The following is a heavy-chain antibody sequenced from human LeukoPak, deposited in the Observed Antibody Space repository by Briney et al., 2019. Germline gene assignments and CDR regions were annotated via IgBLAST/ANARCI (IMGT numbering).Heavy chain of an antibody. CDR1: GYTFTDYY. J-gene: IGHJ4*02. D-gene: IGHD2-2*01. Sequence: VASVTVSCKASGYTFTDYYMHWVRQAPGQGFEWMGWINPNDGDTNYAQKFQGRVTMTRDTSISTAHMEVSRLRSDDTAVYYCARANFPYCSSTTCLFDYWGQGTLVTVSS. CDR2: INPNDGDT. CDR3: ARANFPYCSSTTCLFDY. V-gene: IGHV1-2*02.